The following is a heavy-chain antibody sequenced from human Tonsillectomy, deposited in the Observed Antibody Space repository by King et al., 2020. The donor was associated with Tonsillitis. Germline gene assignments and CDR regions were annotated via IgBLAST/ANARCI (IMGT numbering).Heavy chain of an antibody. V-gene: IGHV3-30*02. D-gene: IGHD2-2*01. J-gene: IGHJ4*02. Sequence: VQLVESGGGVVQPGGSLRLSCATSGFTFSSFGMHWVRQAPGKGLEWVTFIGHDGSDEHYADSVKGQFTISRDNSKNTLYLQMNSLRPEDTAMYYCTLGDAYATGWGFDYWGQGTLVTVSS. CDR1: GFTFSSFG. CDR3: TLGDAYATGWGFDY. CDR2: IGHDGSDE.